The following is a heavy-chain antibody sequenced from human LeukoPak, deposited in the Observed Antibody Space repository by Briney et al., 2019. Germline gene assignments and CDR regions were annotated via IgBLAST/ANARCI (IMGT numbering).Heavy chain of an antibody. J-gene: IGHJ1*01. Sequence: GASVKVSCKASGYTFTNYYMHWVRQAPGQGLEWMGMVNPSANSTSNAQKFQGRVTMTWDTSTTTMYMELSSLRSDDTAVYYCGTSTRYCGGDCYSQDFQHWGQGTLVTVSS. D-gene: IGHD2-21*02. CDR3: GTSTRYCGGDCYSQDFQH. V-gene: IGHV1-46*01. CDR1: GYTFTNYY. CDR2: VNPSANST.